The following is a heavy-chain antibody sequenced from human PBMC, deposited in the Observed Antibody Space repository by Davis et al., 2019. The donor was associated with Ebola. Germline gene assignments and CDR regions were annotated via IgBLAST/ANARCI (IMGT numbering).Heavy chain of an antibody. CDR1: GYTFTSYG. CDR2: ISAYNGNT. D-gene: IGHD3-3*01. Sequence: ASVKLSCKASGYTFTSYGISWVRQAPGQGLEWMGWISAYNGNTNYAQKLQRRVTMTTDTSTSTAYMELRSLRSADTAVYYCARGGAITSLVLEAFDIWGQGTMVTVSS. J-gene: IGHJ3*02. CDR3: ARGGAITSLVLEAFDI. V-gene: IGHV1-18*01.